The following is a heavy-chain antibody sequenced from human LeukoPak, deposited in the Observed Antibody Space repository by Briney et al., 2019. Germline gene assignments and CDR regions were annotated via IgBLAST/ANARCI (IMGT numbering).Heavy chain of an antibody. Sequence: KTSETLSLTCTVSGGSIGSSSYHWGWIRQPPGKGLEWIGSIYYSGSTYYNPSLKSRVTISVDTSKNQFSLKLSSVTAADTAVYYCAREFGVNRFDPWGQGTLVTVSS. CDR3: AREFGVNRFDP. CDR2: IYYSGST. D-gene: IGHD3-10*01. V-gene: IGHV4-39*02. J-gene: IGHJ5*02. CDR1: GGSIGSSSYH.